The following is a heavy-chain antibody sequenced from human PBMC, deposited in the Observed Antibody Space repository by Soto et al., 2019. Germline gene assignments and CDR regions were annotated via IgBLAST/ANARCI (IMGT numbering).Heavy chain of an antibody. D-gene: IGHD3-10*01. Sequence: QVQVVQSGVEVRRPGSSVKVSCKASGDTFKNCVISWVRQAPVQGLEWMGGIIPLFGTTDFAQRFQGRLTITTDESTTTAYMELSRLRSEGTATYYCAAELGFGKLSVVWGQGTTVIVSS. CDR1: GDTFKNCV. V-gene: IGHV1-69*01. J-gene: IGHJ6*02. CDR3: AAELGFGKLSVV. CDR2: IIPLFGTT.